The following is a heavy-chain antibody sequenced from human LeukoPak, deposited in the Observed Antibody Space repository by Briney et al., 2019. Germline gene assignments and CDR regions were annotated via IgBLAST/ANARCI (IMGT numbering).Heavy chain of an antibody. CDR2: ISAYNGNT. J-gene: IGHJ4*02. V-gene: IGHV1-18*01. Sequence: ASVKVSCKAFGYTFTSYGISWVRQAPGQGLEWMGWISAYNGNTNYAQKLQGRVTMTTDTSTSTAYMELRSLRSDDTAVYYCARVGGVGGSSSWFLFDYWGQGTLVTVSS. D-gene: IGHD6-13*01. CDR1: GYTFTSYG. CDR3: ARVGGVGGSSSWFLFDY.